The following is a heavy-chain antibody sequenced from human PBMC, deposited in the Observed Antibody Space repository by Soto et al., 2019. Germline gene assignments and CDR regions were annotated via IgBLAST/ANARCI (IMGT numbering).Heavy chain of an antibody. V-gene: IGHV6-1*01. D-gene: IGHD6-19*01. CDR2: TYYRSKWYN. CDR3: AREALRIPQWLVRTTKHNWFDP. Sequence: PSQTLSLTCAISGDSVSSNSAAWNWIRQSPSRGLEWLGRTYYRSKWYNDYAVSVKSRITINPDTSKNQFSLQLNSVTPEDTAVYYCAREALRIPQWLVRTTKHNWFDPWGQGTLVTVSS. CDR1: GDSVSSNSAA. J-gene: IGHJ5*02.